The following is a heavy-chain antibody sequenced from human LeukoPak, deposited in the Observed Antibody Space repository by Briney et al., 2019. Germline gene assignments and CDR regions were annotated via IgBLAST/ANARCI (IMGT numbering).Heavy chain of an antibody. CDR2: IYTSGST. V-gene: IGHV4-4*07. J-gene: IGHJ6*03. CDR1: GGSINSYY. CDR3: ARGGGLSIVVVTSSHYYCFRDV. Sequence: SETLSLTCTVSGGSINSYYWSWIRQPAGKGREWIGRIYTSGSTNYNPSLKSRVTMSVDTSKNQFSLKLSSVTAADTAVEYCARGGGLSIVVVTSSHYYCFRDVWGKGTTVTVSS. D-gene: IGHD3-22*01.